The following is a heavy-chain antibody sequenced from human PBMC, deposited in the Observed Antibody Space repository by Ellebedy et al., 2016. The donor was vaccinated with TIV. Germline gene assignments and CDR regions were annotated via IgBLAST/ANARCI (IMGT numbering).Heavy chain of an antibody. Sequence: GGSLRLSCGASGFSFSSYWMSWVRQAPGKGLEWVANIRQDGSEKYYVDSVKSRFTIARDNAKNSRYLHLNSLRAEDTAMYYCATDGSYGDYLSPTHAFVIWGQGTMVTVSS. CDR1: GFSFSSYW. D-gene: IGHD4-17*01. CDR3: ATDGSYGDYLSPTHAFVI. J-gene: IGHJ3*02. V-gene: IGHV3-7*01. CDR2: IRQDGSEK.